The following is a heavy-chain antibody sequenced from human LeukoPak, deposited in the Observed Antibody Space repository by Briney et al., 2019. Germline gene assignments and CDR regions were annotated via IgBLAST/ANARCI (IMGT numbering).Heavy chain of an antibody. CDR2: ISYDGSNK. CDR3: ARDRWLLD. D-gene: IGHD2-15*01. V-gene: IGHV3-30*03. J-gene: IGHJ4*02. Sequence: GGSLRLSCAASGFTFSNYGIHWVRQAPGKGLEWVAVISYDGSNKYYADSVKGRFTISRDNSKNTLYLQMNSLRAEDTAVYYCARDRWLLDWGQGTLVTVSS. CDR1: GFTFSNYG.